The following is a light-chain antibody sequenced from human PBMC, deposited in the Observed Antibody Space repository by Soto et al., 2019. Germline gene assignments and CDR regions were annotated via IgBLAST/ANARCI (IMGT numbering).Light chain of an antibody. J-gene: IGLJ1*01. CDR3: QSYDTNLSGGPV. CDR2: GNN. CDR1: SSNIGAGFD. V-gene: IGLV1-40*01. Sequence: QSALTQSPSVSGAPGQSVSISCTGTSSNIGAGFDVHWYQQVPATAPKLLIYGNNNRPSGVPDRFSGSKSRTSASLAITGLQAEDEADYCRQSYDTNLSGGPVFGTGSKLTVL.